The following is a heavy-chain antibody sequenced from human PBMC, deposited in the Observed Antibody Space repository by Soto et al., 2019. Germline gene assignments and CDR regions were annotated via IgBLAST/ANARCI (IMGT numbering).Heavy chain of an antibody. D-gene: IGHD3-3*01. V-gene: IGHV4-39*01. CDR2: IFFSGST. CDR3: ARHHTIVSYFYYMDV. CDR1: GGSISSSGYY. J-gene: IGHJ6*03. Sequence: QLQLQESGPGLVKPSETLSLTCTVSGGSISSSGYYWGWMRQPPGKGLEWIGTIFFSGSTYYNPSLKSRVTMSVDTPQNQFSLKLSSVIAADTAVYYCARHHTIVSYFYYMDVWGKGTAVTVFS.